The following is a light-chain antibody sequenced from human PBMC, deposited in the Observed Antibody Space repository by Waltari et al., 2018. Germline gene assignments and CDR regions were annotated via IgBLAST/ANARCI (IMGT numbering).Light chain of an antibody. J-gene: IGLJ1*01. CDR2: EVS. CDR1: YSDVGGYDY. Sequence: QSALTQPASVSGSPGQSITISCTGTYSDVGGYDYVSWYQQFPGKAPTVIIYEVSNRPSGISNRFSGSKSGNTASLTISGLQAEDEADYFCSSYTTRSTTEFGTGTKVTVL. V-gene: IGLV2-14*01. CDR3: SSYTTRSTTE.